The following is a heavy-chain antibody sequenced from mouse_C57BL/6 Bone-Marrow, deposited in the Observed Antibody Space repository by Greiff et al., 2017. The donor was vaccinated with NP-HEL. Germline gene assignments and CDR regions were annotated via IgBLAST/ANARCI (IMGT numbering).Heavy chain of an antibody. J-gene: IGHJ1*03. CDR3: TFYYGSSSWYFDV. CDR2: IDPENGDT. Sequence: QLQQSGAELVRPGASVKLSCTASGFNIKDDYMHWVKQRPEQGLEWIGWIDPENGDTEYASKFQGKATITADTSSNTAYLQLSSLTSEDTAVYYCTFYYGSSSWYFDVWGTGTTVTVSS. V-gene: IGHV14-4*01. D-gene: IGHD1-1*01. CDR1: GFNIKDDY.